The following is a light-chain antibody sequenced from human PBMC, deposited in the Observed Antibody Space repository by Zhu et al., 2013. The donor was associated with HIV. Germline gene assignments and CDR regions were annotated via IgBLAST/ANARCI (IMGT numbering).Light chain of an antibody. CDR3: QQYYTTPIT. Sequence: DIVMTQSPDSLAVSLGERATINCKSSQSVLSSSNNKNYLAWYQQKPGQPPKLLIYWASTRESGVPDRFSGSGSGTDFTLTINNLQAEDVAVYSCQQYYTTPITFGQGTRLEIK. CDR1: QSVLSSSNNKNY. V-gene: IGKV4-1*01. CDR2: WAS. J-gene: IGKJ5*01.